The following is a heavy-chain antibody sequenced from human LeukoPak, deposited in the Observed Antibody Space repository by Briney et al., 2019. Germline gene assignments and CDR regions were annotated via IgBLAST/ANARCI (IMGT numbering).Heavy chain of an antibody. CDR1: GYSFTSYW. CDR3: ARQRDCGGDCYPTLGAFDI. CDR2: IYPCDSDT. J-gene: IGHJ3*02. Sequence: GESLKISCKGSGYSFTSYWIGWVRQMPGKGLEWMGIIYPCDSDTRYSPSFQGQVTISADKSISTAYLQWSSLKASDTAMYYCARQRDCGGDCYPTLGAFDIWGQGTMVTVSS. V-gene: IGHV5-51*01. D-gene: IGHD2-21*01.